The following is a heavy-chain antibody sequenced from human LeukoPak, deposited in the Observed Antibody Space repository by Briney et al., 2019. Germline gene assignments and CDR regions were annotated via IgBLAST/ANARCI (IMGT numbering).Heavy chain of an antibody. CDR3: ARLPGAVAGTRSWYFDL. CDR2: IYPGDSDT. Sequence: KSGESLKISCEASGYSFTGYWIAWVRQTPGKGLEWMGIIYPGDSDTRYSPSFQGQVTISADKSISTAYLQWSSLKASDTAMYYCARLPGAVAGTRSWYFDLWGRGTLVTVSS. CDR1: GYSFTGYW. D-gene: IGHD6-19*01. V-gene: IGHV5-51*01. J-gene: IGHJ2*01.